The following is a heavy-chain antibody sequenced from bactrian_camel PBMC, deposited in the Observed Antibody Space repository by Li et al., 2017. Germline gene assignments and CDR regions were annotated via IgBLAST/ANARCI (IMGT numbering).Heavy chain of an antibody. J-gene: IGHJ4*01. CDR3: VSGGTSWYNLLH. V-gene: IGHV3S56*01. CDR1: GHSRGSNC. Sequence: HVQLVESGGGSVQAGGSLRLSCKVSGHSRGSNCVGWYRLPPGRAPAEREGIAAIRRDGGETWYAASVKGRFTISRDDVKTTVYLQTNTLDLDDAAVYFCVSGGTSWYNLLHWGQGTQVTVS. CDR2: IRRDGGET. D-gene: IGHD2*01.